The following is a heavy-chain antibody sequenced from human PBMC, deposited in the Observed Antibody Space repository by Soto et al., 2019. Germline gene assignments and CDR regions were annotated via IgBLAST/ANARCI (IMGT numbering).Heavy chain of an antibody. J-gene: IGHJ6*02. D-gene: IGHD2-2*01. Sequence: GGTNYAQKFQGRVTMTRVTSISTAYMELSSLRSDDTALYYCAKDPNIVVVPAATGGMDVWGQGTTFTVSS. CDR2: GGT. CDR3: AKDPNIVVVPAATGGMDV. V-gene: IGHV1-2*02.